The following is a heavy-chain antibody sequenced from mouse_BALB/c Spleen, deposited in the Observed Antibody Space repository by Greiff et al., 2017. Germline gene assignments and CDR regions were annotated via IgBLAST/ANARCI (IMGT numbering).Heavy chain of an antibody. CDR3: ARDGVPYAMDY. Sequence: EVKLQESGPGLVKPSQSLSLTCSVTGYSITSGYYWNWIRQFPGNKLEWMGYISYDGSNNYNPSLKNRISITRDTSKNQFFLKLNSVTTEDTATYYCARDGVPYAMDYWGQGTSVTVSS. V-gene: IGHV3-6*02. CDR2: ISYDGSN. D-gene: IGHD2-14*01. J-gene: IGHJ4*01. CDR1: GYSITSGYY.